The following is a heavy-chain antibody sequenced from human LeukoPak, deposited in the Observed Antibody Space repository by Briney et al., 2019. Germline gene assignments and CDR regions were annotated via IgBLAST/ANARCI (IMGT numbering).Heavy chain of an antibody. CDR1: GFTFSSYS. Sequence: GGSLRLSCAASGFTFSSYSMNWVRQAPGKGLEWVSSISSSSSYIYYADSVKGRFTISRDNAKNSLYLQMNSLRAEDTAVYYCARDGPPPYDILTGDNYGMDVWGQGTTVTVSS. CDR2: ISSSSSYI. J-gene: IGHJ6*02. CDR3: ARDGPPPYDILTGDNYGMDV. D-gene: IGHD3-9*01. V-gene: IGHV3-21*01.